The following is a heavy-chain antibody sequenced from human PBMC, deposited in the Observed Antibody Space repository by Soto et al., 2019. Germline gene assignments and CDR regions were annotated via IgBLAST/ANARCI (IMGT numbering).Heavy chain of an antibody. J-gene: IGHJ6*03. CDR1: GFTFSSYW. CDR3: ARDRTYSSPPYYYYYMDV. V-gene: IGHV3-7*01. D-gene: IGHD6-13*01. CDR2: IKQDGSEK. Sequence: GGSLRLSCAASGFTFSSYWMSWVRQAPGKGLEWVANIKQDGSEKYYVDSVKGRFTISRDNAKNSLYLQMNSLRAEDTAVYYCARDRTYSSPPYYYYYMDVWGKGTTVTVSS.